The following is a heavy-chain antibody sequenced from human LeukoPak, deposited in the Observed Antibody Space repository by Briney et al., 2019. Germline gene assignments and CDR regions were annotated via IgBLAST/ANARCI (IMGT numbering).Heavy chain of an antibody. J-gene: IGHJ3*02. V-gene: IGHV4-59*01. D-gene: IGHD6-6*01. CDR2: ISYSGST. CDR3: ARGGDSSSYAFDI. Sequence: SETLSLTCTVSGGSISSYYWSWIRQPPGKGLEWIGYISYSGSTNFNPSLKSRVTISVDTSKNQFSLKLSSVTAADTAVYYCARGGDSSSYAFDIWGQGTMVTVSS. CDR1: GGSISSYY.